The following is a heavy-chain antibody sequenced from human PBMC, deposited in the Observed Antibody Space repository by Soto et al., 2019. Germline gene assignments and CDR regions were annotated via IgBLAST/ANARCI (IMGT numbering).Heavy chain of an antibody. CDR3: ARDPGFGFGYSYAFAMDV. V-gene: IGHV1-18*01. Sequence: ASVKVSCKAPGYTFSNYGISWVRQGPGQGLEWMGWISGYNGNTHYEEKVQDRIKMTTDTSTSTTYLELRSLRSDDTAVYFCARDPGFGFGYSYAFAMDVWGQGTTVTVS. D-gene: IGHD5-18*01. CDR2: ISGYNGNT. CDR1: GYTFSNYG. J-gene: IGHJ6*02.